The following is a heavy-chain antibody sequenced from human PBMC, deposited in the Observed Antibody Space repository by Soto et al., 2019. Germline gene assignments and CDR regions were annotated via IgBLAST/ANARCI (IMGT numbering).Heavy chain of an antibody. Sequence: QVQLVESGGGVVQPGRSLRLSCAASGFTFSSYAMHWVRQAPGKGLEWVAVISYDGSNKYYADSVKGRFTISRDNSKNTLYLQMNSLRAEDTAVYYCARDRGYSYSYKLYYYYGMDVWGQGTTVTVSS. D-gene: IGHD5-18*01. CDR3: ARDRGYSYSYKLYYYYGMDV. V-gene: IGHV3-30-3*01. CDR2: ISYDGSNK. CDR1: GFTFSSYA. J-gene: IGHJ6*02.